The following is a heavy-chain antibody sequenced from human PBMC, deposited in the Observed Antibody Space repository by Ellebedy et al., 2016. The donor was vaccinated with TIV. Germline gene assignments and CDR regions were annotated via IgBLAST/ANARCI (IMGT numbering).Heavy chain of an antibody. J-gene: IGHJ6*02. CDR2: ISPHNGNT. V-gene: IGHV1-18*01. D-gene: IGHD2-2*01. Sequence: AASVKVSCKASGYTFPSYGISWVRQAPGQGLEWMGWISPHNGNTAYAQKFQGRVSMTTDTSTSTAYMELRSLRSDDTAVIYCARGPQCASTSCRYYNYNMDVWGQGTTVTVSS. CDR3: ARGPQCASTSCRYYNYNMDV. CDR1: GYTFPSYG.